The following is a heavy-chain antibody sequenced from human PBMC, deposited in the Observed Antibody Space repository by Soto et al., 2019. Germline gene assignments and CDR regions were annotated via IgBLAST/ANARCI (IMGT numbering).Heavy chain of an antibody. CDR3: VKDRMDHNSVWDPFDI. D-gene: IGHD1-20*01. V-gene: IGHV3-23*01. Sequence: WGSLRLSWAASGLTFSIFAMSWVRQAPGNGLEWVSSIGGGDHDRYYTDSGRGRFTISRDNSKNTVFLQMNSLRAEDTAIYYCVKDRMDHNSVWDPFDIWGQGTMVTVSS. J-gene: IGHJ3*02. CDR2: IGGGDHDR. CDR1: GLTFSIFA.